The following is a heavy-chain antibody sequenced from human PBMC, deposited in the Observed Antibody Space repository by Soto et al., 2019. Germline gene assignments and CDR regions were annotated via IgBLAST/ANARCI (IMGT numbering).Heavy chain of an antibody. CDR2: MNPNSGNT. Sequence: QVQLVQSGAEVKQPGASVKVSCKASGYTFTSYDINWVRQATGQGLEWMGWMNPNSGNTGYAQKFQGRVTMTRNTSISTAYMELSSLISEDTAVYYGARFLNSGGWLYPWGQGTLVTVSS. V-gene: IGHV1-8*01. J-gene: IGHJ5*02. CDR1: GYTFTSYD. D-gene: IGHD2-15*01. CDR3: ARFLNSGGWLYP.